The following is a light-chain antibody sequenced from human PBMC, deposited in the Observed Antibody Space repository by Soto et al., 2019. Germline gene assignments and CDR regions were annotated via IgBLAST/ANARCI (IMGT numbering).Light chain of an antibody. CDR1: ESISRN. J-gene: IGKJ1*01. CDR3: QQYNIWPRT. CDR2: GAS. V-gene: IGKV3-15*01. Sequence: EMVGTQSPSTLSMSPGGSATLSCMTSESISRNLAWYQQKPGQAPRLLIYGASTRATGIPARFSGSGSGTEFTLTISSLQSEDFAVYYCQQYNIWPRTFGQGTKVDIK.